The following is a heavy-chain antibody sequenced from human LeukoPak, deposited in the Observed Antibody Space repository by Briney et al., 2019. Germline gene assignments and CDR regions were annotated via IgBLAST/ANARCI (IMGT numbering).Heavy chain of an antibody. CDR1: GFTFSSYS. Sequence: GGSLRLSCTASGFTFSSYSMHWVRQAPGKGLEWVSTISGSGGSTYYADSVKGRFTISRDNSKNTLYLQMSSLRAEDTAVYYCAKDRGRYYDSSGYYWEYYFDSWGQGILVTVST. V-gene: IGHV3-23*01. CDR2: ISGSGGST. D-gene: IGHD3-22*01. J-gene: IGHJ4*02. CDR3: AKDRGRYYDSSGYYWEYYFDS.